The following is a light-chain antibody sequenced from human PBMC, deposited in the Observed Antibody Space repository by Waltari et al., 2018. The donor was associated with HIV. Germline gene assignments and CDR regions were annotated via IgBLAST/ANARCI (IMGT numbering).Light chain of an antibody. CDR3: QQYKTYPWT. CDR1: QSISIW. CDR2: KAS. V-gene: IGKV1-5*03. J-gene: IGKJ1*01. Sequence: DIQMTQSPSTLSAYVGDGVTITCRASQSISIWLAWYQQKPGKAPNLLMYKASSLESGVPSRFSGSGSGTQFTLTINSLQPDDFATYYCQQYKTYPWTFGQGTKVEIK.